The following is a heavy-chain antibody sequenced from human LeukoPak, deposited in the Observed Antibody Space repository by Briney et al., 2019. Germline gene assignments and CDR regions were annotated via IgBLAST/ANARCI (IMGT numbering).Heavy chain of an antibody. CDR2: ISSSSTYI. Sequence: GGSLRLSCAASGFTFRSYVMHWARQAPGKGLEWVSSISSSSTYIYYAGSVKGRFTISRDNAKNSLHLQMNSLRAEDTAVYFCARDLGEPPFENYGNYWGQGTLVTVSS. J-gene: IGHJ4*02. CDR1: GFTFRSYV. CDR3: ARDLGEPPFENYGNY. D-gene: IGHD1-7*01. V-gene: IGHV3-21*01.